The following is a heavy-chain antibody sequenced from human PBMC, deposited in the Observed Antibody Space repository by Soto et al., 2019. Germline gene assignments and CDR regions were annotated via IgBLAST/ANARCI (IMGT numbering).Heavy chain of an antibody. D-gene: IGHD5-18*01. CDR2: IRSKANSYAT. J-gene: IGHJ4*02. CDR3: TRVDTAMVSDY. CDR1: GFTFSGSA. Sequence: EVQLVESGGVLVQPGGSLKLSCAASGFTFSGSAMHWVRQASGKGLEWVGRIRSKANSYATAYAASVKGRFTISRDDSKNTAYLQMNSLKTEDTAVYYCTRVDTAMVSDYWGQGTLVTVSS. V-gene: IGHV3-73*02.